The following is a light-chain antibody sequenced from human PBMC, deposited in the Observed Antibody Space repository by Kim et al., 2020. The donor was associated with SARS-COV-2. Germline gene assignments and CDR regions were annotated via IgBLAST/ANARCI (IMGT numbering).Light chain of an antibody. CDR3: NSRDSNDNVV. CDR1: SLRSYY. Sequence: SSELTQDPAVSVALGQTVRITCQGDSLRSYYATWYKQKPGQAPILVIYGKNNRPSGIPDRFSGSSSGNTASLTITGTQEGDEADYYCNSRDSNDNVVFGG. J-gene: IGLJ2*01. CDR2: GKN. V-gene: IGLV3-19*01.